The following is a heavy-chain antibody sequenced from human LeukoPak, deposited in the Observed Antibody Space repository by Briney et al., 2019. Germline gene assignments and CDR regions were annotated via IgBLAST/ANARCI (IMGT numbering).Heavy chain of an antibody. D-gene: IGHD3-10*01. CDR2: ISYDGSNK. V-gene: IGHV3-30*04. Sequence: RGSLRLSCAASGFTFSSYAMHWVRQAPGKGLEWVAVISYDGSNKYYADSVKGRFTISRDNSKNTLYLQMNSLRAEDTAVYYCARPHTRCLLWDAFDIWGQGTMVTVSS. CDR1: GFTFSSYA. J-gene: IGHJ3*02. CDR3: ARPHTRCLLWDAFDI.